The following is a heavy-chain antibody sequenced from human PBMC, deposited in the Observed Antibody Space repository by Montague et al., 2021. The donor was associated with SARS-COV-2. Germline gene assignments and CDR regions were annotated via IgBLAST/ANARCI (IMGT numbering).Heavy chain of an antibody. CDR1: GFTFSSYQ. J-gene: IGHJ4*02. CDR3: TRDPGIAEAGSWFDY. CDR2: ISSSGSNK. V-gene: IGHV3-48*03. Sequence: SLSLSFSASGFTFSSYQMNWVRQAPGKGLEWVSYISSSGSNKNDADSVKGRFTISRDNAKNSLYLQMNSLRAEDTAVYYCTRDPGIAEAGSWFDYWGQGTLVTVSS. D-gene: IGHD6-19*01.